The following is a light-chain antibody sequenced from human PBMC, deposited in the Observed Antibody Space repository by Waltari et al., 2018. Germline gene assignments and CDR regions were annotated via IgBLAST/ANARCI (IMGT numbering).Light chain of an antibody. CDR3: QSYDSSLTAWV. CDR2: GNT. J-gene: IGLJ3*02. Sequence: QSVLPQPPSVSGAPGQRVTISCPGSNSNIGAGFDVHWYKQIPGTAPKVLIYGNTNRPSGVPDRFSGSKSGTSASLAITGLQAEDEADYYCQSYDSSLTAWVFGGGTRLTVL. CDR1: NSNIGAGFD. V-gene: IGLV1-40*01.